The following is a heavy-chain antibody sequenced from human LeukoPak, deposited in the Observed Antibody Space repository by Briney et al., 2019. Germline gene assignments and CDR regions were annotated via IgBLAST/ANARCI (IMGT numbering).Heavy chain of an antibody. CDR2: INHSGST. Sequence: SETLSLTCAVYGGSFSGYYWSWIRQPPGKGLEWIGEINHSGSTNYNPSLKSRVTISVDTSKNQFSLKLSSVTAADTAVYYCARRLLWFGDLDYWGQGTLVTVSS. J-gene: IGHJ4*02. CDR3: ARRLLWFGDLDY. CDR1: GGSFSGYY. V-gene: IGHV4-34*01. D-gene: IGHD3-10*01.